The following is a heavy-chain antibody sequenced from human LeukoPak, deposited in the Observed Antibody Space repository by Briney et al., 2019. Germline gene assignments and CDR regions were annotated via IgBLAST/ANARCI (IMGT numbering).Heavy chain of an antibody. Sequence: SETLSLTCTVSGASIRSYYWSWIRQPPGKGLEWIGYIYYSGSTNYNPSPKSRVTISVDTSKNQFSLKVTSVTAADTAVYYCARYSYGSSYAFDHWGQGTLVTVSS. J-gene: IGHJ4*02. CDR3: ARYSYGSSYAFDH. D-gene: IGHD5-18*01. V-gene: IGHV4-59*08. CDR1: GASIRSYY. CDR2: IYYSGST.